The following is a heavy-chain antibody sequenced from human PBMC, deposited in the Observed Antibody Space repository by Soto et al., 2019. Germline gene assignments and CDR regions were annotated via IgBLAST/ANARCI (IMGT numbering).Heavy chain of an antibody. D-gene: IGHD2-2*01. J-gene: IGHJ4*02. Sequence: EVQLVESGGGLVQPGGSLRLSCAASAFTFRNYWMSWVRQAPGKGLECVAKIKEDGSEKYYVDSVKGRFTISRDNAENSLYLQMNSLTVEETAMYYCARASSGTSGAIDYGGQGTLVTVSS. CDR2: IKEDGSEK. CDR1: AFTFRNYW. V-gene: IGHV3-7*04. CDR3: ARASSGTSGAIDY.